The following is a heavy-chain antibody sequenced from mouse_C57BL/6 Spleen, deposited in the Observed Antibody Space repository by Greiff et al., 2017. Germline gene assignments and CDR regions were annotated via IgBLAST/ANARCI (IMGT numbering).Heavy chain of an antibody. V-gene: IGHV1-59*01. D-gene: IGHD2-5*01. J-gene: IGHJ2*01. CDR3: ASYSNYFDY. CDR2: IDPSDSYT. Sequence: QVQLQQPGAELVRPGTSVKLSCKASGYTFTSYWMHWVKQRPGQGLEWIGVIDPSDSYTNYNQKFKGKATLTVDTSSSTAYMQLSSLTSEDSAVXYCASYSNYFDYWGQGTTLTVAS. CDR1: GYTFTSYW.